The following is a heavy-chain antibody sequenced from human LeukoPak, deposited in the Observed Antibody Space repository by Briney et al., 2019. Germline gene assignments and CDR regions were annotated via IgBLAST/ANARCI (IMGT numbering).Heavy chain of an antibody. J-gene: IGHJ4*02. V-gene: IGHV3-30*18. CDR1: GFTFSSYG. Sequence: GGSLRLSCAASGFTFSSYGMHWVRQAPGEGLEGVAVISYDGSNKYYADSVKGRFTISRDNSKNTLYLQMNSLRAEDTAVYYCAKPLSRRGLFDCWGQGTLVTVSS. CDR2: ISYDGSNK. D-gene: IGHD3-16*01. CDR3: AKPLSRRGLFDC.